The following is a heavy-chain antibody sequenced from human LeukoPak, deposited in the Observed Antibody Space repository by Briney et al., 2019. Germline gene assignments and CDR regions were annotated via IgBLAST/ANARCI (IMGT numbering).Heavy chain of an antibody. V-gene: IGHV3-48*01. CDR3: ARDMVRGVIGAFDI. D-gene: IGHD3-10*01. J-gene: IGHJ3*02. Sequence: GGSLRLSCAASGFSFSSYSMNWVRQAPGKGLEWVSYISSSHGTTYYADSVKGRFTISRDNSKNTLYFQMNSLRAEDTAVYYCARDMVRGVIGAFDIWGQGTMVTVSS. CDR2: ISSSHGTT. CDR1: GFSFSSYS.